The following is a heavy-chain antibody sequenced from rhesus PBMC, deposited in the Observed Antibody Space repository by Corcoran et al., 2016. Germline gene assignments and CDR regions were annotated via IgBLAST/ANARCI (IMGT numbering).Heavy chain of an antibody. CDR1: GGSFSGYG. V-gene: IGHV4S14*01. CDR3: ARDNRIAAADYNSLDV. J-gene: IGHJ5-2*02. Sequence: QVQLQESGPGLVKPPETLSLTCAVSGGSFSGYGLGWIRPPPGKGREWIGHISSGGSNYLNPSLKSRVTLSVDTSKNQVSLKLRSVTAADTAVYYCARDNRIAAADYNSLDVWGRGVLVTVSS. CDR2: ISSGGSN. D-gene: IGHD6-31*01.